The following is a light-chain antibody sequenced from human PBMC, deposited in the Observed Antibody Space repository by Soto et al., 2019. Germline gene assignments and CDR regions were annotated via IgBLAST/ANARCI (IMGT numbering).Light chain of an antibody. Sequence: EIVLTQSPGTLSLSPGERATLSCRASQSVSSSYLAWYQQKPGQAPRLLIYGASSRATGIPDRFSGSGSGTDFTLTISRLAPEDFAVYYCQQYGSSPGTFGQGTKVEIQ. CDR1: QSVSSSY. CDR2: GAS. CDR3: QQYGSSPGT. V-gene: IGKV3-20*01. J-gene: IGKJ1*01.